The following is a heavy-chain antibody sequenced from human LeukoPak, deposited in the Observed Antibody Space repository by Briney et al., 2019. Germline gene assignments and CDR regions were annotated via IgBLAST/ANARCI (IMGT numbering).Heavy chain of an antibody. Sequence: PGGSLRLSCAASGFTFSFYSMSWVRQAPGKGLEWVSAISGSGGSTYYADSVKGRFTISRDNPKNTLYLQMNSLRAEDTAVYYCAKRIGPQIYDMPLLNWGQGTLVTVSS. CDR1: GFTFSFYS. CDR2: ISGSGGST. V-gene: IGHV3-23*01. CDR3: AKRIGPQIYDMPLLN. D-gene: IGHD3-9*01. J-gene: IGHJ4*02.